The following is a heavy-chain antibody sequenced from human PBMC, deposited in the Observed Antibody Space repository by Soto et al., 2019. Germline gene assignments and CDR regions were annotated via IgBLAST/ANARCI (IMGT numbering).Heavy chain of an antibody. CDR1: GFSFSTYA. CDR3: AKTQPTPHDHFSHGLDV. J-gene: IGHJ6*02. V-gene: IGHV3-23*01. CDR2: ISGSGDRI. Sequence: EEQLLESGGGLVQPGGSLRLSCAASGFSFSTYAISWVRQAPGKGLEWVSTISGSGDRIYQADSVKGRFTISRDNSKNTLYLQMTSLRVEDTAVYYCAKTQPTPHDHFSHGLDVWGQGTTVAVSS.